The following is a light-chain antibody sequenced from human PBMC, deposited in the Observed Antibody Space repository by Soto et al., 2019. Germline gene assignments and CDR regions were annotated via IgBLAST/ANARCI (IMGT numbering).Light chain of an antibody. CDR2: DAS. V-gene: IGKV3D-20*01. CDR3: QQYGPSPYS. J-gene: IGKJ2*01. Sequence: EIVLTQSPATLSLSPGERATLSCGASQSVTSSYLAWYQQKPGLAPGLLIYDASSTATGIPDRFSGSGSGPDFTLTISRLEPEDLEVCCSQQYGPSPYSFGQGTKMELQ. CDR1: QSVTSSY.